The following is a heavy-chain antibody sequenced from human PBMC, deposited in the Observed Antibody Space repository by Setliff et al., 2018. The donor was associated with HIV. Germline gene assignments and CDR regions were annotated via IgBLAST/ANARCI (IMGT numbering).Heavy chain of an antibody. J-gene: IGHJ4*02. CDR2: ISGAGSYT. CDR3: AKSAGYYYDRSAYVYFDY. D-gene: IGHD3-22*01. Sequence: GGSLRLSCAASGFTISRSWMTWVRQAPGKGLEWLSGISGAGSYTYFADSVKGRFTISRDNAKNSLYLQMNSLRAEDTALYYCAKSAGYYYDRSAYVYFDYWGQGARVTVSS. CDR1: GFTISRSW. V-gene: IGHV3-21*04.